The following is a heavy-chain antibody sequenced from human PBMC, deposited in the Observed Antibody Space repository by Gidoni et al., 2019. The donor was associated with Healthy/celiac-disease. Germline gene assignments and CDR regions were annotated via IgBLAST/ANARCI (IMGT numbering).Heavy chain of an antibody. Sequence: EVQLVESGGGLVQPGRSLRLSCTASGFTFHDYAMHWVRQIPGKGLEWVSGISWNSAVRAYADSVKGRFTISRYNAKNSLYLQMTSLRDDDTALYYCAKDKGREWFGDFPNWGQGTLVTVSS. J-gene: IGHJ4*02. V-gene: IGHV3-9*01. CDR2: ISWNSAVR. D-gene: IGHD3-10*01. CDR1: GFTFHDYA. CDR3: AKDKGREWFGDFPN.